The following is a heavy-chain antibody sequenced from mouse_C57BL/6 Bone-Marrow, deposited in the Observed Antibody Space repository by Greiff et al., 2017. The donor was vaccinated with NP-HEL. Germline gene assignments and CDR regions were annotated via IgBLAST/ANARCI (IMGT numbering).Heavy chain of an antibody. CDR1: GFSINSDCY. CDR2: TFYSGIT. D-gene: IGHD3-2*02. Sequence: EVKLMESGPSLVRPSQTLSLTCTVTGFSINSDCYWIWIRQFPGNKLEYIGYTFYSGITYYNPSLESRTYITRDTSKNQFSRKLSSVTTEDTATYYCARAHSSGYAMDYWGQGTSVTVSS. CDR3: ARAHSSGYAMDY. J-gene: IGHJ4*01. V-gene: IGHV3-3*01.